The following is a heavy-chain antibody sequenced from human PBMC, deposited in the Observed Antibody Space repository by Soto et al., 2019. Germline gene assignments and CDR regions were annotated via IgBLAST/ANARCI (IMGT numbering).Heavy chain of an antibody. CDR2: INHLGSI. Sequence: SDTLXLTCVVSGGSLSDYFWSWFRQPPGMALEWIGEINHLGSINYNPSLKSRVTMSVDTSKNQFSLTLNSVTAADTATYYCARGGISQWPYFYYMDVWDRGTTVTVSS. CDR1: GGSLSDYF. D-gene: IGHD2-21*01. CDR3: ARGGISQWPYFYYMDV. V-gene: IGHV4-34*01. J-gene: IGHJ6*03.